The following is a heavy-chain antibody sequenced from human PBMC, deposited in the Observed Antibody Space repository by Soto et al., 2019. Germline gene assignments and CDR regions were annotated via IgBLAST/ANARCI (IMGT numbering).Heavy chain of an antibody. CDR1: GFTFSSYA. CDR3: AKDRGLIAVAGWVLV. Sequence: GVSLRLSCAASGFTFSSYAMSWVRQAPGKGLEWVSAISGSGGGTYYADSVKGRFTISRDNSKNTLYLQMNSLRAEDTAVYYCAKDRGLIAVAGWVLVWGQGTLVTVS. D-gene: IGHD6-19*01. CDR2: ISGSGGGT. J-gene: IGHJ4*02. V-gene: IGHV3-23*01.